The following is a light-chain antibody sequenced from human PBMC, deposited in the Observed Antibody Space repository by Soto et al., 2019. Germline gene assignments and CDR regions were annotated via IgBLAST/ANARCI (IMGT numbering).Light chain of an antibody. CDR1: SSDVGVYNY. CDR2: DVS. Sequence: QSVLTQPASGAGSPGQAITISCTGTSSDVGVYNYVSRYQQHPGKAPKLMMYDVSNRPLGVSNRFSGSKSVNTASLTISGLQAEDEADYYCSSYTSSSTLVVFGTGTKLTVL. V-gene: IGLV2-14*01. J-gene: IGLJ1*01. CDR3: SSYTSSSTLVV.